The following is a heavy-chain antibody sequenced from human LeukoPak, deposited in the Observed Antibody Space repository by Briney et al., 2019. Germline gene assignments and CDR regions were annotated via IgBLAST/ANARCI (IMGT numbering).Heavy chain of an antibody. J-gene: IGHJ6*04. Sequence: SETLSLTCAVYGGSFSGYYWSWIRQPPGKGLEWIGEINHSGSTNYNPSLKSRVTISVDTSKIQFSLKLSSVTAADTAVYYCASSLPRKVVPAAMRYYYYGMDVWGKGTTVTVSS. CDR1: GGSFSGYY. CDR3: ASSLPRKVVPAAMRYYYYGMDV. CDR2: INHSGST. V-gene: IGHV4-34*01. D-gene: IGHD2-2*01.